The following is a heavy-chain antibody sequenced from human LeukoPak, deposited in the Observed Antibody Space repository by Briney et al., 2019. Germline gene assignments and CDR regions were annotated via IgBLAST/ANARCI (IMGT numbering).Heavy chain of an antibody. Sequence: SQTLSLTCTVSGGSISSGDYYWSWIRQPPGKGLEWIVYIYYSGSTYYNPSLKSRVTISVDTSKNQFSLKLSSVTAADTAVYYCDTSRPAAHDAFDIWGQGTMVTVSS. CDR2: IYYSGST. J-gene: IGHJ3*02. CDR1: GGSISSGDYY. CDR3: DTSRPAAHDAFDI. D-gene: IGHD2-2*01. V-gene: IGHV4-30-4*08.